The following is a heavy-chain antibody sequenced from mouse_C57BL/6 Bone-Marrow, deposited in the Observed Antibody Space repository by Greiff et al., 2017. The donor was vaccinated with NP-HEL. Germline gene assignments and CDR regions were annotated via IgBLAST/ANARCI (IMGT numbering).Heavy chain of an antibody. CDR3: LTVEGSWFAY. J-gene: IGHJ3*01. CDR2: IDPETGGT. V-gene: IGHV1-15*01. Sequence: QLQQSGAELVRPGASVTLSCKASGYTFTDYEMHWVKQTPVHGLEWIGAIDPETGGTAYNQKFKGKAILTADKSSSTAYMELRSLTSEDSAVYYFLTVEGSWFAYWGQGTLVTVSA. CDR1: GYTFTDYE. D-gene: IGHD1-1*01.